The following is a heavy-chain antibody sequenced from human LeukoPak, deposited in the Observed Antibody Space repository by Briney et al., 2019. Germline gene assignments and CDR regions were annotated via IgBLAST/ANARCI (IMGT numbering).Heavy chain of an antibody. CDR3: ARGSSSPQYFDY. CDR2: IYYIVST. V-gene: IGHV4-59*01. Sequence: SETLSLTCTVSGGSISSYYWSWVRQPPGKGLEWDWYIYYIVSTNYNPSLKSRVTISVDTSKNQFSLKLSSVTAADTAVYYCARGSSSPQYFDYWGQGTLVTVFS. J-gene: IGHJ4*02. D-gene: IGHD6-13*01. CDR1: GGSISSYY.